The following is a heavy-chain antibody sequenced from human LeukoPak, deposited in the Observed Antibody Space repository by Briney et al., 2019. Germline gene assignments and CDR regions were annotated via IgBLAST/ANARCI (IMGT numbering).Heavy chain of an antibody. CDR1: GYSFTSYW. CDR3: ARMDIAAADTYNWFDP. CDR2: IYPGDSDT. Sequence: GESLKISCKGSGYSFTSYWIGWVRQMPGKGLEWKGIIYPGDSDTRYSPSFQGQVTISADKSISTAYLQWSSLKASDTAMYYCARMDIAAADTYNWFDPWGQGTLVTVSS. V-gene: IGHV5-51*01. D-gene: IGHD6-13*01. J-gene: IGHJ5*02.